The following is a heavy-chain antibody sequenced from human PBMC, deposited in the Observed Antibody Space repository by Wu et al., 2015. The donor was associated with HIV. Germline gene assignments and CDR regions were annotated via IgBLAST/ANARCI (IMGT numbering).Heavy chain of an antibody. CDR2: ISPLFGAA. Sequence: QVQLVQSGAEVKKPGSSVKVSCTASGGAFSNSLITWVRQAPGQGLEWMGEISPLFGAANYAQKFQGRVTITADESTSTAYMEVTSLRYEDTAVYFCARDRISDNWFDPWGQGTLVTVSS. CDR1: GGAFSNSL. D-gene: IGHD6-25*01. CDR3: ARDRISDNWFDP. V-gene: IGHV1-69*13. J-gene: IGHJ5*02.